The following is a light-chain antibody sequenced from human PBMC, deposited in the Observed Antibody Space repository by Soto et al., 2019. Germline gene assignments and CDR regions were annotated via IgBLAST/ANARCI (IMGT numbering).Light chain of an antibody. CDR2: ANS. CDR1: SSNIGAGYD. Sequence: QSMLTQPPSVSGAPGQRVTISCTGSSSNIGAGYDVHWYQQLPGTAPKLLIYANSNRPSGVPDRFSGSKSGTSASLAITGLRAEDEADYYCQSFDSSLSVVFGGGTQLTVL. V-gene: IGLV1-40*01. J-gene: IGLJ2*01. CDR3: QSFDSSLSVV.